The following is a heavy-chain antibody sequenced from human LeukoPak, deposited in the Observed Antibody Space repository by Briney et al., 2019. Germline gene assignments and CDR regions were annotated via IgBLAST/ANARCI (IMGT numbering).Heavy chain of an antibody. CDR2: INPNSGGT. J-gene: IGHJ5*02. CDR3: ARDPIAARPGNWFDP. D-gene: IGHD6-6*01. V-gene: IGHV1-2*02. CDR1: GYTFTGYY. Sequence: ASVKVSCKASGYTFTGYYMHWVRQAPGQGLEWMGWINPNSGGTNYAQKFQGRVTMTRDTSISTAYMELSRPRSDDTAVYYCARDPIAARPGNWFDPWGQGTLVTVSS.